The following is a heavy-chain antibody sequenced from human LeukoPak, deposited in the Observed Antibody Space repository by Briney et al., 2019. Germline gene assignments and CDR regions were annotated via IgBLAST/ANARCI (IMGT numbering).Heavy chain of an antibody. CDR3: ASGYYGSGSYYAFDI. CDR2: IYYSGST. D-gene: IGHD3-10*01. CDR1: GGTISSYY. J-gene: IGHJ3*02. V-gene: IGHV4-59*08. Sequence: PSETLSLTCTVSGGTISSYYWGWIRQPAGKRLEWIGYIYYSGSTNYNPSLKSRVTISVDTSKNQFSLKLSSVTAADTAVYYCASGYYGSGSYYAFDIWGQGTMVTVSS.